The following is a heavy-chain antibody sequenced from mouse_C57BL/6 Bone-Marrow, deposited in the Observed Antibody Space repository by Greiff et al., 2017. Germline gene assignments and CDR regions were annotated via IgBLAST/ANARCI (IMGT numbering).Heavy chain of an antibody. Sequence: QVQLQQSGAELVRPGTSVKVSCKASGYAFTNYLLARVEQRQGRGLEGIGVINPGSGGTNNNEKFKGKATLTADKSSSTAYMQLSSLTSEDSAVYFCARGGLRRRDWYFDVWGTGTTVTVSS. J-gene: IGHJ1*03. CDR2: INPGSGGT. CDR1: GYAFTNYL. D-gene: IGHD2-2*01. V-gene: IGHV1-54*01. CDR3: ARGGLRRRDWYFDV.